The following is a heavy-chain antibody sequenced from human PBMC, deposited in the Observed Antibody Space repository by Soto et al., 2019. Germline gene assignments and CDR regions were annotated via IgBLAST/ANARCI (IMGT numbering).Heavy chain of an antibody. CDR2: INPSGGST. D-gene: IGHD4-17*01. CDR1: GYTFTSYY. Sequence: ASVKVSCKASGYTFTSYYMHWVRQAPGQGLEWMGIINPSGGSTSYAQKFQGRVTMTRDTSTSTVYMELSSLRSEDTAVYYCARDRMGDLLSVTTTHYYYYMDVWGKGTTVTVSS. CDR3: ARDRMGDLLSVTTTHYYYYMDV. J-gene: IGHJ6*03. V-gene: IGHV1-46*03.